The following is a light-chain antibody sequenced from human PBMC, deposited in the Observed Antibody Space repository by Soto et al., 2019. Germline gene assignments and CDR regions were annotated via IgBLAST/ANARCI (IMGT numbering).Light chain of an antibody. J-gene: IGKJ3*01. CDR1: QSVSID. CDR2: DAS. CDR3: QHRHS. Sequence: EVVLTQSPATLSLSPGDRATLSCRASQSVSIDFAWYQQKPGQAPRLLIYDASNRATGIPARFSGSGSGTDFTLTISSLEPEDFAVYHCQHRHSFGPGTKVVIK. V-gene: IGKV3-11*01.